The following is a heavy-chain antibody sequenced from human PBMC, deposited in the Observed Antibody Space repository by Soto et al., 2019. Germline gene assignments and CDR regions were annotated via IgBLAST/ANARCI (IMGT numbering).Heavy chain of an antibody. CDR2: IRSKANSYAT. Sequence: PGGSLRLSCAASVFTFSGSAMHWVRQASGKGLEWVGRIRSKANSYATAYAASVKGRFTISRDDSKNTAYLQMNSLKTEDTAVYYCTSYYDFWSGYSDFDYWGQGTLVTVSS. J-gene: IGHJ4*02. CDR1: VFTFSGSA. D-gene: IGHD3-3*01. V-gene: IGHV3-73*01. CDR3: TSYYDFWSGYSDFDY.